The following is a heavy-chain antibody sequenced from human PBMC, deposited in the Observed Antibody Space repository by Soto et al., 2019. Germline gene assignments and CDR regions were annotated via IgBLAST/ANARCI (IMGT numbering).Heavy chain of an antibody. J-gene: IGHJ4*02. Sequence: GGSLRLSCAASGFTFSDYYMSWIRQAPGKGLEWVSYISSSSSYTNYADSVKGRFTISRDNAKNSLYLQMNSLRAEDTAVYYCARGSYGRYYFDYWGQGTLVTVSS. V-gene: IGHV3-11*05. CDR1: GFTFSDYY. CDR3: ARGSYGRYYFDY. CDR2: ISSSSSYT. D-gene: IGHD1-26*01.